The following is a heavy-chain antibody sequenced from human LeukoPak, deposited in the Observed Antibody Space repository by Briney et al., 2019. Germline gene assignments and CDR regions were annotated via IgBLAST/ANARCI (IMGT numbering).Heavy chain of an antibody. CDR1: GGSISRNNYY. D-gene: IGHD3-10*01. CDR3: AKIGGYMVRGVENWFDP. J-gene: IGHJ5*02. CDR2: IDYGGST. V-gene: IGHV4-39*01. Sequence: SETLALTRTVPGGSISRNNYYWGWIRQPPGKGLEWFGSIDYGGSTNYNPSLKSRVTISVDTSKNQFSLKVTSVTAADTAVYYCAKIGGYMVRGVENWFDPWGQGTLVTVSS.